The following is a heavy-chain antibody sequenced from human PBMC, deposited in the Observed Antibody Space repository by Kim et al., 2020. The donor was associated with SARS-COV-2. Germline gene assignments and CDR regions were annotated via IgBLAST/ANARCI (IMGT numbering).Heavy chain of an antibody. CDR1: GFTFSSYG. V-gene: IGHV3-33*01. CDR3: ARDWRIPYYGMDV. Sequence: GGSLRLSCAASGFTFSSYGMHWVRQAPGKGLEWVAVIWYDGSNKYYADSVKGRFTISRDNSKNTLYLQMNSLRAEDTAVYYCARDWRIPYYGMDVWGQGTTVTVSS. D-gene: IGHD2-15*01. CDR2: IWYDGSNK. J-gene: IGHJ6*02.